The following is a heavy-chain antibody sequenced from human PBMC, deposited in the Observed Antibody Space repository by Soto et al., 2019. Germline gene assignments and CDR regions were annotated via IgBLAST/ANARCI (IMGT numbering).Heavy chain of an antibody. J-gene: IGHJ5*02. Sequence: EVQLVESGGGLVQPGGTLRLSCTASGFTCSDSWMTWVRQAPGKGLEWVARIKPDESEKKYADSVKGRFSISRDNAKNSMYLQMDSLRGADTSGYYCVIGGSNYDSWGQGTIVTVSS. D-gene: IGHD4-4*01. CDR2: IKPDESEK. CDR3: VIGGSNYDS. V-gene: IGHV3-7*01. CDR1: GFTCSDSW.